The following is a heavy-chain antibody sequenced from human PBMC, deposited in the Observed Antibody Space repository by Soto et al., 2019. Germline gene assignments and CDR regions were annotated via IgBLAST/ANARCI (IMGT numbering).Heavy chain of an antibody. V-gene: IGHV3-30*03. CDR3: AIAARFSYYYYGMDV. CDR1: GFTFSSYG. J-gene: IGHJ6*02. D-gene: IGHD6-6*01. CDR2: ISYDGSNK. Sequence: QVQLVESGGGVVQPGRSLRLSCAASGFTFSSYGMHWVRQAPGEGLEWVAVISYDGSNKYYADSVKGRFTISRDNSKNTLYLQMNSLRAEDTAVYYCAIAARFSYYYYGMDVWGQGTTVTVSS.